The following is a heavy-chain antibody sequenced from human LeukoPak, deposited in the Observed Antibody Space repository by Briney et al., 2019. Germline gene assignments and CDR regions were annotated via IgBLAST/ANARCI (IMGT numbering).Heavy chain of an antibody. V-gene: IGHV3-23*01. D-gene: IGHD3-10*02. Sequence: PGGSLRLSCAASGFTFSSYAMSWVRQAPGKGLEWVSTISGSGGTTYYADSVKGRFTISRDNSKNTLSLQMNILRAEDTALYYCAELGITMIGGVWGKGTTVTISS. J-gene: IGHJ6*04. CDR3: AELGITMIGGV. CDR2: ISGSGGTT. CDR1: GFTFSSYA.